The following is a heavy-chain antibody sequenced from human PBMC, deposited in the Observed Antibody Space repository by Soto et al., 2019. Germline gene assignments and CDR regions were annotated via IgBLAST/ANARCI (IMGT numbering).Heavy chain of an antibody. D-gene: IGHD7-27*01. J-gene: IGHJ4*02. CDR1: GYTFITYG. V-gene: IGHV1-18*01. Sequence: SVKVSCKASGYTFITYGMSWVRQAPGQGLEWMGWISADNGNTKYVQKFQGRVTMTTDTSTSTAYMELRSLTSDDTAVYYCARDLNGDFYYWGQGTVVTVSS. CDR3: ARDLNGDFYY. CDR2: ISADNGNT.